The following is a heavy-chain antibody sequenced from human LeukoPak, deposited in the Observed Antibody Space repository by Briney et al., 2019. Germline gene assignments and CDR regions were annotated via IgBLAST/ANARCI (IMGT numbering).Heavy chain of an antibody. CDR2: ISYDGSNK. CDR1: EFTFSNYG. CDR3: AKDLRGAVALSYYFDY. V-gene: IGHV3-30*18. J-gene: IGHJ4*02. Sequence: GGSLRLSCAASEFTFSNYGMHWVRQAPGKGLEWVAVISYDGSNKYYADSVRGRFTISRDNSKNTLYLQMNSLRSEDTAVYYCAKDLRGAVALSYYFDYWGQGTLVTVSS. D-gene: IGHD6-19*01.